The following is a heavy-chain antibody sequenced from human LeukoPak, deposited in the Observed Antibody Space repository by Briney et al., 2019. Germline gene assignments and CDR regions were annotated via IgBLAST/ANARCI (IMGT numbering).Heavy chain of an antibody. CDR3: ARVDVWGSFRSHY. CDR2: IDSDGSDT. D-gene: IGHD3-16*02. J-gene: IGHJ4*02. CDR1: GFTFSSYW. Sequence: PGGSLRLSCAASGFTFSSYWMHWVRQAPGKGLMWVSRIDSDGSDTSYADSVKGRFTISRDNAKNTLYLQMNSLRVEDTAVYYCARVDVWGSFRSHYWGQGTLVTVSS. V-gene: IGHV3-74*01.